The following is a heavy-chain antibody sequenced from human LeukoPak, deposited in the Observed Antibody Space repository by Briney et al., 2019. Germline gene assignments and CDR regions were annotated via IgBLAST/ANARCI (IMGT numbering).Heavy chain of an antibody. V-gene: IGHV1-24*01. CDR1: GYTLTELS. Sequence: ASVKVSCTVSGYTLTELSMHWVRQAPGKGLEWMGGFDPEDGETIYAQKFQGRVTITEDTSTDTAYMELSSLRSEDTAVYYCLVGELLYFDYWGQGTLVTVSS. CDR3: LVGELLYFDY. CDR2: FDPEDGET. J-gene: IGHJ4*02. D-gene: IGHD3-10*01.